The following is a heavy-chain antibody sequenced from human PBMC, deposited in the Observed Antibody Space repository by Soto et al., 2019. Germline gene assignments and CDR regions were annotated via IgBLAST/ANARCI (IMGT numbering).Heavy chain of an antibody. J-gene: IGHJ4*02. D-gene: IGHD2-8*01. Sequence: GGSLRLSCAASGFTFSDYYMSWIRLSPGKGLEWVSVISGGGHNTYYTPSVKGRFTISRDDFKNTLYPQMNSLRTEDTAMYYCAKLRDFVVLPAGILDYWGPGTLVTVSS. V-gene: IGHV3-23*01. CDR1: GFTFSDYY. CDR2: ISGGGHNT. CDR3: AKLRDFVVLPAGILDY.